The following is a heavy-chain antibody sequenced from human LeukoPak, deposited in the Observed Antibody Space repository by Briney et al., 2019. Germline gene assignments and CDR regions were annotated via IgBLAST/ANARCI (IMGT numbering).Heavy chain of an antibody. J-gene: IGHJ4*02. Sequence: PGGSLRLSRAASGFAFSNYAMSWVRQTPRKGLEWVSSLSGGGDSRYYADSVMGRFTISRDNSKNTLYLQMNSLRAEDTAVYYCAKAVRSMVTGGGYFDSWGQGTLVTVSS. CDR1: GFAFSNYA. D-gene: IGHD3-10*01. CDR3: AKAVRSMVTGGGYFDS. V-gene: IGHV3-23*01. CDR2: LSGGGDSR.